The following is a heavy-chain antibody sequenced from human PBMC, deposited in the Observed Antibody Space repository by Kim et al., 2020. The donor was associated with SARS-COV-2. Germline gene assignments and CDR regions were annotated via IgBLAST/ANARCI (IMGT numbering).Heavy chain of an antibody. Sequence: GGSLRLSCAASGFTFSSYWMHWVRQAPGKGLVWVSRINSDGSSTSYADSVKGRFTISRDNAKNTLYLQMNSLRAEDTAVYYCASMGPWELPPYWGQGTLVTVSS. CDR3: ASMGPWELPPY. D-gene: IGHD1-26*01. J-gene: IGHJ4*02. CDR2: INSDGSST. V-gene: IGHV3-74*01. CDR1: GFTFSSYW.